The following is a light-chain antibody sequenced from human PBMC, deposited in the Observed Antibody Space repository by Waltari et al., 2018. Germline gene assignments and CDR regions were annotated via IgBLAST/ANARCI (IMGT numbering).Light chain of an antibody. CDR2: SNN. Sequence: QSVLTQPPSASGTPGQRVTISCSGSSSNIGSNTVNWYQQLPGTAPKLLTYSNNQRPSGVPDRCSGSKSGTSASLAISGLQPEDEADYYCAAWDDSLNGSIYVFGTGTRVTVL. V-gene: IGLV1-44*01. CDR1: SSNIGSNT. CDR3: AAWDDSLNGSIYV. J-gene: IGLJ1*01.